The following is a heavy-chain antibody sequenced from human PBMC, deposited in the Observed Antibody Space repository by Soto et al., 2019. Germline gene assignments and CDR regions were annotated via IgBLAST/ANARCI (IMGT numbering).Heavy chain of an antibody. CDR1: GFSLSTSGVG. CDR2: IYWDDDK. Sequence: QITLKESGPTLVKPTQTLTLTCTFSGFSLSTSGVGVGWIRQPPGKALEWLALIYWDDDKRYSPSLKSRLTITKDTSKNHVVLTMTNMDPVDTATYYCAHSSKFDWLLAVFDYWGQGTLVTVSS. CDR3: AHSSKFDWLLAVFDY. J-gene: IGHJ4*02. V-gene: IGHV2-5*02. D-gene: IGHD3-9*01.